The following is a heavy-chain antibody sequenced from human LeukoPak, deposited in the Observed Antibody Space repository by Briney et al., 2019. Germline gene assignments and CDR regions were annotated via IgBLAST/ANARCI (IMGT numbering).Heavy chain of an antibody. D-gene: IGHD2-2*03. CDR1: GGSISSYY. J-gene: IGHJ5*02. CDR2: IYTSGST. CDR3: ARALGIVVVPAAIGWFDP. V-gene: IGHV4-4*09. Sequence: SETLSLTCTVSGGSISSYYWSWIRQPPGKGLEWIGYIYTSGSTNYNPSLKSRVTISVDTSKNQFSLKLSSVTAADTAVYYCARALGIVVVPAAIGWFDPWGQGTLVTVSS.